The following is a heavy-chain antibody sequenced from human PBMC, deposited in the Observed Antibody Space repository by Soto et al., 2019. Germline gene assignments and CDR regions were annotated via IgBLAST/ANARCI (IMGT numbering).Heavy chain of an antibody. D-gene: IGHD3-22*01. Sequence: QVQLQESGPGLVKPSGTLSLTCAVSGVSISSNNWWSWVRQPPGKGLEWIGEKYQTGSTNYNPSPKSRVIISVDKSKTHFSLELNSVTAADTAVYYCARSSRYQYDSSEGNFDYWGQGTLVTVSS. V-gene: IGHV4-4*02. J-gene: IGHJ4*02. CDR1: GVSISSNNW. CDR3: ARSSRYQYDSSEGNFDY. CDR2: KYQTGST.